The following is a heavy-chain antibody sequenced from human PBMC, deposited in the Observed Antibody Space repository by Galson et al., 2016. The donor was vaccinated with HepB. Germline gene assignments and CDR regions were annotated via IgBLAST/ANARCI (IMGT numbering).Heavy chain of an antibody. CDR3: TRTGLGDVDY. V-gene: IGHV3-72*01. Sequence: SLRLSCAASGFSFSNYNMDWVRQAPGKGLEWVGRTRNRARSYTTDYVASVKGRFSISRDNSKNSVYLHMNGLKFEDAAIYYCTRTGLGDVDYWGRGTLVTVSS. CDR1: GFSFSNYN. CDR2: TRNRARSYTT. J-gene: IGHJ4*02. D-gene: IGHD3-10*01.